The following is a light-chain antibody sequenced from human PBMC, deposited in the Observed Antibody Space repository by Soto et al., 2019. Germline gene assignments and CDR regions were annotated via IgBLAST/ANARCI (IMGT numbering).Light chain of an antibody. Sequence: EIVLTQSPGTLSLSPGERATLSCRASQSVSSSYLAWYQQKPGQAPSLLIYGASRRATGIPDRFSGSGSGTDFTLTISRLEPEDFAVHYCQQYDSSPITFGQGTRLEI. CDR2: GAS. CDR1: QSVSSSY. CDR3: QQYDSSPIT. J-gene: IGKJ5*01. V-gene: IGKV3-20*01.